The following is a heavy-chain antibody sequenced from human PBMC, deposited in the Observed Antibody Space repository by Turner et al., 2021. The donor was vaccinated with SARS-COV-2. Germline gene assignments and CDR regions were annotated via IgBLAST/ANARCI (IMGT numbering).Heavy chain of an antibody. CDR2: IYSGGST. D-gene: IGHD3-16*02. CDR3: ARVRPSLIDYFDY. J-gene: IGHJ4*02. Sequence: EVQLVETGGGLIQPGGSLRLSCAASGFTVSGNYMSWARQAPGKGLEWVSVIYSGGSTYYADSVKGRFTISRDNSKNTLYLQMNSLRAEDTAVYYCARVRPSLIDYFDYWGQGTLVTVSS. CDR1: GFTVSGNY. V-gene: IGHV3-53*02.